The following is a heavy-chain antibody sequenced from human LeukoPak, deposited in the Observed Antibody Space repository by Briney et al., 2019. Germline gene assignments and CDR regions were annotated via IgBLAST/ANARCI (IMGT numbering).Heavy chain of an antibody. CDR3: ANSYYYGSGSYSKGHYFDY. Sequence: GGSLRLSCAASGFTFSSYSMNWVRQAPGKGLEWVSSINSSSNSIYYADSVKGRFTISRDNAKNSLYLQMNSLRAEDTAVYYCANSYYYGSGSYSKGHYFDYWGQGTLVTVSS. V-gene: IGHV3-21*01. J-gene: IGHJ4*02. CDR2: INSSSNSI. D-gene: IGHD3-10*01. CDR1: GFTFSSYS.